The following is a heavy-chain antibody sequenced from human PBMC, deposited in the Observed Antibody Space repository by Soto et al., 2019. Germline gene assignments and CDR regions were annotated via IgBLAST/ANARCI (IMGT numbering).Heavy chain of an antibody. CDR3: ARAGIDVVVVAASPLFDI. CDR1: GYTFTGYY. V-gene: IGHV1-2*04. D-gene: IGHD2-15*01. Sequence: QVQLVQSGAEVKKPGASVKVSCQASGYTFTGYYMHWVRQAPGQGLEWMGWINPNSGGTNYAQKFQGWVTMTRDTSISTAYMELSRLRSDDTAVYYCARAGIDVVVVAASPLFDIWGQGTMVTVSS. CDR2: INPNSGGT. J-gene: IGHJ3*02.